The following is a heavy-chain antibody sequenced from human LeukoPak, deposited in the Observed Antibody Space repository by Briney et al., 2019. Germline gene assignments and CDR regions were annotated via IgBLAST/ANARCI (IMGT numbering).Heavy chain of an antibody. Sequence: SETLSLTCTVSGGSVTSGGYYWSWIRQHPGKGLEWIGNVYYTGSTYYNPSLKSRVTISPDTSKNHFSLKVSSVTAADTAVYYCARISAGRYGMDVWGQGTTVTVSS. V-gene: IGHV4-31*03. J-gene: IGHJ6*02. CDR3: ARISAGRYGMDV. CDR2: VYYTGST. D-gene: IGHD6-6*01. CDR1: GGSVTSGGYY.